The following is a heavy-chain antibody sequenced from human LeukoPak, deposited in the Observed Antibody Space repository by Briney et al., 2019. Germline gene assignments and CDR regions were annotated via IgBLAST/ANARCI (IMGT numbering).Heavy chain of an antibody. D-gene: IGHD3-10*01. Sequence: ASVKVSCKASGGTFSSYAISWVRQAPGQGLEWMGWISAYNGNTNYAQKLQGRVAMTTDTSTSTAYMELRSLRSDDTAVYYCARDTSSYYYMDVWGKGTTVTVSS. J-gene: IGHJ6*03. CDR2: ISAYNGNT. CDR3: ARDTSSYYYMDV. CDR1: GGTFSSYA. V-gene: IGHV1-18*01.